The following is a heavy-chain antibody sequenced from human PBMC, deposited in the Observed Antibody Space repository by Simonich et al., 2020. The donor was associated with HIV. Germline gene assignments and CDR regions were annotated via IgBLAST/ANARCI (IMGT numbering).Heavy chain of an antibody. J-gene: IGHJ4*02. CDR3: ARDGGQFSY. CDR2: IRSISSSI. D-gene: IGHD2-15*01. V-gene: IGHV3-48*01. CDR1: GFTFSSYS. Sequence: EVQLVESGGGLVQPGGSLRLSCAASGFTFSSYSMNWVRQAPGKGLGWVSYIRSISSSIYDADSVKGRFSISRDNAKNSLYLQMNSLRAEDTAVYYCARDGGQFSYWGQGTLVTVSS.